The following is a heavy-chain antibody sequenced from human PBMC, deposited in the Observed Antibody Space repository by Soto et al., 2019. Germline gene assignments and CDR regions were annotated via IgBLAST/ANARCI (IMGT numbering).Heavy chain of an antibody. J-gene: IGHJ5*02. CDR1: GFTFSDYY. D-gene: IGHD3-10*01. CDR2: ISTSSSYT. V-gene: IGHV3-11*05. Sequence: QVQLVESGGGLVKPGGSLRLSCAASGFTFSDYYMSWLRQAPGKGLEWVSYISTSSSYTNYADSVKGRFTISRDNAKNSLYLQMNSLRAEDTAVYYFASPLLGFGDDAWGQGTLVTVSS. CDR3: ASPLLGFGDDA.